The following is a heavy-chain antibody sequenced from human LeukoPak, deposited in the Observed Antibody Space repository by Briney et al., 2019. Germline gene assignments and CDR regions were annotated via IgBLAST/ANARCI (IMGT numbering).Heavy chain of an antibody. Sequence: GGSLRLSCAASGFTFSDYYMSWLRQAPGKGLEWVSYISSSGSTIYYADSVKGRFTISRDNAKNSLYLQMNSLRAEDTAVYYCAREERHYYYGMDVWGQGTTVTVSS. J-gene: IGHJ6*02. D-gene: IGHD1-1*01. CDR3: AREERHYYYGMDV. CDR1: GFTFSDYY. V-gene: IGHV3-11*01. CDR2: ISSSGSTI.